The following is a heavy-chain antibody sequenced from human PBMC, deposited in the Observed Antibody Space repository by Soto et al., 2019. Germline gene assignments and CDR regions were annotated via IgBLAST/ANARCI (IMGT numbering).Heavy chain of an antibody. CDR2: INHSGST. J-gene: IGHJ4*02. CDR1: GGSFSGYY. CDR3: ARGALLLWCGRFDC. Sequence: QVQLQQWGAGLLKPSETLSLTCAVYGGSFSGYYWSWIRQPPGKGLEWIGEINHSGSTNYNPSLKSRVPISVYTSKNQFSLKLSSVTAADTAVYYCARGALLLWCGRFDCWGQGTLVTVSS. V-gene: IGHV4-34*01. D-gene: IGHD3-10*01.